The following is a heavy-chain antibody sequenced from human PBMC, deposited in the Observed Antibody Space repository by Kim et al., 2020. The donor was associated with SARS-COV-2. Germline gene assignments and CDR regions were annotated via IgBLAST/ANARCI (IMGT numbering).Heavy chain of an antibody. CDR3: ARSQLPPEQWLGHFDY. D-gene: IGHD6-19*01. J-gene: IGHJ4*02. Sequence: SETLSLTCTVSGGSVSSGSYYWSWIRQSPGKGLEWIGYIYYTGNTNYNPSLKSRVTISLDAFKNQFSLRLSSLTAADTAVYYCARSQLPPEQWLGHFDYWGQGTLVTVSS. CDR2: IYYTGNT. V-gene: IGHV4-61*01. CDR1: GGSVSSGSYY.